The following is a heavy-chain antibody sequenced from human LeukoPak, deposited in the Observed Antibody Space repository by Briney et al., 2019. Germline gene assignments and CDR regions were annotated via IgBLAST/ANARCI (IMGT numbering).Heavy chain of an antibody. CDR3: AKDRWRDGSSSFDN. CDR1: GGTFSSYA. V-gene: IGHV1-18*01. J-gene: IGHJ4*02. Sequence: ASVKVSCKASGGTFSSYAINWVRQAPGQGLEWMGWISTYNGNTNYAQKLQGRVTMTTDTSTSTAYMELRSLRSDDTAVYYCAKDRWRDGSSSFDNWGQGTLVTVSS. D-gene: IGHD6-6*01. CDR2: ISTYNGNT.